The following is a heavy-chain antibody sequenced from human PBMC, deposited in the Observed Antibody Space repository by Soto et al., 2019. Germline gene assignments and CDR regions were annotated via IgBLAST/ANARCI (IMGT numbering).Heavy chain of an antibody. J-gene: IGHJ5*02. CDR3: ASARQYQLLFNWFDP. CDR2: ISGSSGST. Sequence: GGSLRLSCAASGFTFSSYAMSWVRQAPGKGLEWVSAISGSSGSTYYADSVKGRFTISRDNSKNTLYLQMNSLRAEDTAVYYCASARQYQLLFNWFDPWGQGTLVTVSS. V-gene: IGHV3-23*01. D-gene: IGHD2-2*01. CDR1: GFTFSSYA.